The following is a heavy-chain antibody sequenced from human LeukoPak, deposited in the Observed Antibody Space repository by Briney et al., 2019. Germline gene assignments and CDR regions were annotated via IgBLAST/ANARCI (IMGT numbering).Heavy chain of an antibody. J-gene: IGHJ4*02. CDR1: GGSISSYY. CDR2: NYTSGST. CDR3: ARDPIPDLYGGKVLDY. Sequence: PSETLSLTCTVSGGSISSYYWSWIRQPAGKGLEWIGRNYTSGSTNYNPSLKSRATMSVDTSKNQFSLKLSSVTAADTAVYYCARDPIPDLYGGKVLDYWGQGTLVTVSS. D-gene: IGHD4-23*01. V-gene: IGHV4-4*07.